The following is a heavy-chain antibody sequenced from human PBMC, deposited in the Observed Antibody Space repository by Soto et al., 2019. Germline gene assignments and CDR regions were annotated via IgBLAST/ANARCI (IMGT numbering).Heavy chain of an antibody. Sequence: QITLKESGPTLVKPTQTLTLTCTFSGFSLSTSGVGVGWIRQPPGKALEWLALIYWDDDTRYSPSLKSTITITKDTSKNQVVLTMTNMDPVDTATYYRAHSGHCSGGSCDYLFDYWGQGTLVTVSS. CDR3: AHSGHCSGGSCDYLFDY. CDR2: IYWDDDT. D-gene: IGHD2-15*01. V-gene: IGHV2-5*02. J-gene: IGHJ4*02. CDR1: GFSLSTSGVG.